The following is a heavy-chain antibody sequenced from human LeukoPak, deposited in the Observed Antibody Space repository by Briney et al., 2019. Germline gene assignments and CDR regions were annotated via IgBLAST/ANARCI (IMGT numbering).Heavy chain of an antibody. J-gene: IGHJ4*02. Sequence: SQTLSLTCTVSGGSISSGNYFWSWIRQPAGKGLEWIGRIYTSGSTNYNPSLKSRVTISVDTSKNQFSLKLSSVTAADTAVYYCARSPLEYDFWSGRHYYFDYWGQGTLATVSS. CDR2: IYTSGST. D-gene: IGHD3-3*01. V-gene: IGHV4-61*02. CDR3: ARSPLEYDFWSGRHYYFDY. CDR1: GGSISSGNYF.